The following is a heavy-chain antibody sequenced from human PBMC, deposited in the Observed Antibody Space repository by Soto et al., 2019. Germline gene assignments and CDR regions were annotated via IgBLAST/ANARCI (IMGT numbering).Heavy chain of an antibody. CDR3: ARGSLFNCDSSGTEHWFDP. CDR2: IDNIGST. CDR1: RGSLSDYR. J-gene: IGHJ5*02. V-gene: IGHV4-34*01. D-gene: IGHD6-19*01. Sequence: NLYLTSAVYRGSLSDYRWNCAWIRQPPGKGLEWLGEIDNIGSTSHNPSLKSRVTLSLDTSTNPLSLRLSSVPVADTAVYYCARGSLFNCDSSGTEHWFDPCGDGALVTGS.